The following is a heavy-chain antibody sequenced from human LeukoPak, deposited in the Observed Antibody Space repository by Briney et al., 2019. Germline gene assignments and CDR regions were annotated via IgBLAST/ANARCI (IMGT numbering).Heavy chain of an antibody. Sequence: PGGSLRLSCTASGFTFSTYWMSWVRQAPGKGLEWVANIKQDGSEKYYVDSVKGRFTISRDNAKNSLYLQMNSLRAEDTAVYYCARLDYGGNPYYFDHWGQGTLVTVSS. V-gene: IGHV3-7*01. CDR3: ARLDYGGNPYYFDH. CDR1: GFTFSTYW. D-gene: IGHD4-23*01. CDR2: IKQDGSEK. J-gene: IGHJ4*02.